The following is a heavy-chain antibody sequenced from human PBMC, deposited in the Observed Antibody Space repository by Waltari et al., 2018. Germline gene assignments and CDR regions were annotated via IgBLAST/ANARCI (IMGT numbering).Heavy chain of an antibody. Sequence: QVRLEQSGGGVVQPGGSLRLSCAASGFTFSDHGMLWVRQAPGMGLEWVSLIWHDGTDKYYADFVKGRFSISRDNSKNMVYLQMNGLRAEDTAVYFCASMATTSDFDYWGQGALVTVSS. CDR2: IWHDGTDK. D-gene: IGHD4-17*01. V-gene: IGHV3-33*01. CDR3: ASMATTSDFDY. CDR1: GFTFSDHG. J-gene: IGHJ4*02.